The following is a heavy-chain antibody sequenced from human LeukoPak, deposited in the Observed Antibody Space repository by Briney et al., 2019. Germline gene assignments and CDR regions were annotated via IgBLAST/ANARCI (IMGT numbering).Heavy chain of an antibody. CDR2: IGTAGDT. CDR1: GFTFSDYD. Sequence: GGSLRLSCAASGFTFSDYDMHWVRQATGKGLEWVSAIGTAGDTYYTGSVKGRFTIPRENAKNSLYLQMNSLRAGDTAVYYCARVAKERVGGVYYFDYWDQGTLVTVSS. CDR3: ARVAKERVGGVYYFDY. J-gene: IGHJ4*02. D-gene: IGHD1-1*01. V-gene: IGHV3-13*01.